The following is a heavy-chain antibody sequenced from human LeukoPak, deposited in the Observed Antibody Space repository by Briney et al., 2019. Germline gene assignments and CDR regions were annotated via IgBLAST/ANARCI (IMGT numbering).Heavy chain of an antibody. CDR2: INPNSGGT. D-gene: IGHD3-3*01. Sequence: ASVKVSCKASGYTFTGYYMHWVRQAPGQGLEWMGWINPNSGGTNYAQKFQGRVTMTRDTSISTAYMELSRLRSDDTAVYYCARAQYYDFWSGYYSVDNYFDYWGQGTLVTVS. CDR1: GYTFTGYY. V-gene: IGHV1-2*02. J-gene: IGHJ4*02. CDR3: ARAQYYDFWSGYYSVDNYFDY.